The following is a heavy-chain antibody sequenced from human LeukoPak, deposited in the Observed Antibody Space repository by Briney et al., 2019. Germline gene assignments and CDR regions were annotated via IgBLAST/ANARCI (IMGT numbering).Heavy chain of an antibody. J-gene: IGHJ4*02. CDR2: IYYSGST. Sequence: SETLSLTCTVSGGSISSSSYYWGWIRQPPGKGLEWIGYIYYSGSTNYNPSLKSRVTISVDTSKNQFSLKLSSVTAADTAVYYCASQEGDYGGSDYWGQGTLVTVSS. CDR3: ASQEGDYGGSDY. V-gene: IGHV4-61*05. CDR1: GGSISSSSYY. D-gene: IGHD4-23*01.